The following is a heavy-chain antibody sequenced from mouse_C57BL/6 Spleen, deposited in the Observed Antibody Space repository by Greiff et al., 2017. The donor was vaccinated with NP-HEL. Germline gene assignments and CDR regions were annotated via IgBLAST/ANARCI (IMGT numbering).Heavy chain of an antibody. V-gene: IGHV1-82*01. Sequence: VQLQQSGPELVKPGASVKISCKASGYAFSSSWMNWVKQRPGKGLEWIGRIYPGDGDTNYNGKFKGKATLTADKSSSTAYMQLSSLTSEDSAVYFCARNWDWDFDYWGQGTTLTVSS. CDR2: IYPGDGDT. CDR1: GYAFSSSW. CDR3: ARNWDWDFDY. J-gene: IGHJ2*01. D-gene: IGHD4-1*01.